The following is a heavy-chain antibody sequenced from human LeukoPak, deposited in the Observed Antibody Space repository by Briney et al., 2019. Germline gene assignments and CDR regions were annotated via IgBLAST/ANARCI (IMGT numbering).Heavy chain of an antibody. V-gene: IGHV3-23*01. CDR1: GFTFSSYA. D-gene: IGHD1-26*01. Sequence: PGGSLRLSCAASGFTFSSYAMSWVRQAPGKGLEWVSAISGSGGSIYYADSVKGRFTISRDNAKNSLYLQMNSLRAEDTAVYYCARDREGATFSAFDIWGQGTMVTVSS. CDR3: ARDREGATFSAFDI. J-gene: IGHJ3*02. CDR2: ISGSGGSI.